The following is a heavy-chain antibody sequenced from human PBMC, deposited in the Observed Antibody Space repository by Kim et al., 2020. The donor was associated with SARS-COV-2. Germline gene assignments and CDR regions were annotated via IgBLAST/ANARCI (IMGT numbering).Heavy chain of an antibody. CDR3: ARSNSIDF. J-gene: IGHJ4*02. D-gene: IGHD2-21*01. Sequence: TGSPTYAQGFKGRFVFSLDTSVSTAYLQISSLKAEDTAIYYCARSNSIDFWGQGTLVSVSS. V-gene: IGHV7-4-1*02. CDR2: TGSP.